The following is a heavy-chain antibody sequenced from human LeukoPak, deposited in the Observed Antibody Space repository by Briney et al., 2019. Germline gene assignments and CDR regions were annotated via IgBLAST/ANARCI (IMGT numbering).Heavy chain of an antibody. Sequence: SETLSLTCTVSGGSISSSSYYWGWIRQPPGKGLEWIGSIYYSGSTYYNPSLKSRVTMSVDTSKNQFSLKLSSVTAADTAVYYCARDAVHYYGSGSYYLYYFDYWGQGTLVTVSS. CDR2: IYYSGST. D-gene: IGHD3-10*01. CDR1: GGSISSSSYY. CDR3: ARDAVHYYGSGSYYLYYFDY. V-gene: IGHV4-39*07. J-gene: IGHJ4*02.